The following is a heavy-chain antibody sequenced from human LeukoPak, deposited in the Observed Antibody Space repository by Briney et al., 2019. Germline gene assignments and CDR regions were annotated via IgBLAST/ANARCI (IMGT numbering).Heavy chain of an antibody. CDR2: IYYSGST. J-gene: IGHJ4*02. CDR3: AREAAADYFDY. D-gene: IGHD6-13*01. CDR1: GGSISSSSYY. Sequence: SETLSLTCTVSGGSISSSSYYWGWIRQPPGKGLEWIGYIYYSGSTNYNPSLKSRVTISVDTSKNQFSLKLSSVTAADTAVYYCAREAAADYFDYWGQGTLVTVSS. V-gene: IGHV4-61*05.